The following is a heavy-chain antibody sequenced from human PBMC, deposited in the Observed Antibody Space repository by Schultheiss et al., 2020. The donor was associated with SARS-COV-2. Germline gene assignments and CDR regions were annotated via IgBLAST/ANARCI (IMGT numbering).Heavy chain of an antibody. CDR3: TRGSYSGSYQGWIYGMDV. CDR1: GFTFSSYG. Sequence: GGSLKISCAGSGFTFSSYGMTWVRQAPGKGLEWVSAISGSVGSTYYADSVKGRFTISRDNSKNTLYLQMNSLKTEDTAVYYCTRGSYSGSYQGWIYGMDVWGQGTTVTVSS. J-gene: IGHJ6*02. D-gene: IGHD1-26*01. CDR2: ISGSVGST. V-gene: IGHV3-23*01.